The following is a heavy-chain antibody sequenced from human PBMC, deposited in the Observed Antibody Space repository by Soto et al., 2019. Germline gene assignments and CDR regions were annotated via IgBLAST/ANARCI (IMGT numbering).Heavy chain of an antibody. CDR2: IIPILGIA. D-gene: IGHD1-26*01. CDR3: SSTLGATTRNAH. CDR1: GGTFSSYT. V-gene: IGHV1-69*02. Sequence: QVQLVQSGAEVKKPGSSVKVSCKASGGTFSSYTISWVRQAPGQGLEWMGRIIPILGIANYAQKFQGRVTITADKSTSTYNLELSSLRSDDTAVYYCSSTLGATTRNAHWGQGTLVTVSS. J-gene: IGHJ4*02.